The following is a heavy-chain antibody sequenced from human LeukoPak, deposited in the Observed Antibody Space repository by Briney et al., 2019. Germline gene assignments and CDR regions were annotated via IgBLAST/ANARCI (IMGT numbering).Heavy chain of an antibody. CDR3: ARAGFGVFGVSAANWFDP. CDR1: GYTFTSYG. V-gene: IGHV1-18*01. D-gene: IGHD3-3*01. J-gene: IGHJ5*02. Sequence: ASVKVSCKASGYTFTSYGISWVRQAPGQGLEWMGWISAYNGNTNYAQKLQGRVTMTTDTSTSTAYMELRSLRSDDTAVYYCARAGFGVFGVSAANWFDPWGQGTLVTVSS. CDR2: ISAYNGNT.